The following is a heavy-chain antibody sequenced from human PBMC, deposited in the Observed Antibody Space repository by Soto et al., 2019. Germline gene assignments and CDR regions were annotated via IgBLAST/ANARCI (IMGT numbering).Heavy chain of an antibody. CDR1: GGSFSGYY. V-gene: IGHV4-31*11. Sequence: SETLSLTCAVYGGSFSGYYWSWIRQHPGKGLEWIGYIYYSGNTYYNPSLKSRVTILVDTSKYQFSLKVSSVTAADTAVYYCARLSGSWQSWFDLWGRGTLVTVSS. CDR2: IYYSGNT. D-gene: IGHD6-13*01. CDR3: ARLSGSWQSWFDL. J-gene: IGHJ2*01.